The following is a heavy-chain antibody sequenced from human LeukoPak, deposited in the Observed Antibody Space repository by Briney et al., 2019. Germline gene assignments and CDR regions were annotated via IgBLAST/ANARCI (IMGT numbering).Heavy chain of an antibody. CDR2: ISSVSTYI. CDR1: GFSFDSHT. D-gene: IGHD3-3*01. Sequence: SGGSLRLSCGASGFSFDSHTFNWIRQAPGKGLEWVSSISSVSTYISYADSVRGRFTISRDNAKNSLYLRMTGLTVDDTAVYYCARDVRRFSGDGMDVWGQGTMVTVAS. J-gene: IGHJ6*02. V-gene: IGHV3-21*01. CDR3: ARDVRRFSGDGMDV.